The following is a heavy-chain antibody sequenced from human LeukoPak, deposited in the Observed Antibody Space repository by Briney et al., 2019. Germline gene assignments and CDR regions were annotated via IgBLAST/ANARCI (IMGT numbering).Heavy chain of an antibody. CDR2: IVVGSGNT. D-gene: IGHD2-2*01. V-gene: IGHV1-58*02. Sequence: SVKVSCKASGFTFTSSAMQWVRQARGQRLEWIGWIVVGSGNTNYAQKFQQRVTITRDMSTSTAYMELSSLTSEDTAVYYCAADRQCSSAGCYPMKFDSWGQGTLVTVSS. CDR1: GFTFTSSA. CDR3: AADRQCSSAGCYPMKFDS. J-gene: IGHJ4*02.